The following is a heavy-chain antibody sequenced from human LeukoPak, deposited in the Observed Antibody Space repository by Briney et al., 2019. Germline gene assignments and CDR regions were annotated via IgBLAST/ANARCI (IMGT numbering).Heavy chain of an antibody. D-gene: IGHD2-2*01. CDR2: INWNGGST. Sequence: GGSLRLSCAASGFTFDDYGMSWVRQAPGKGLEWVSGINWNGGSTVYADSVKGRFTISRDNAKNSLYLQMNSLRAEDTALYYCARGRPAAIYYYYYMDVWGKGTTVIVSS. J-gene: IGHJ6*03. V-gene: IGHV3-20*04. CDR1: GFTFDDYG. CDR3: ARGRPAAIYYYYYMDV.